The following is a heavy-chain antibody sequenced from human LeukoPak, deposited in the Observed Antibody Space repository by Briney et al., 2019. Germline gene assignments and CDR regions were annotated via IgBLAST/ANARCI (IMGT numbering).Heavy chain of an antibody. Sequence: PGGSLRLSCAASGFTFSNAWMSWVRQAPGKGLEWVSGINWNGGSTGYADSVKGRFTISRDNAKNSLYLQMNSLRAEDTALYYCARDAPVTYYYDSSGYYYRAYYFDYWGQGTLVTVSS. CDR2: INWNGGST. J-gene: IGHJ4*02. D-gene: IGHD3-22*01. CDR1: GFTFSNAW. V-gene: IGHV3-20*04. CDR3: ARDAPVTYYYDSSGYYYRAYYFDY.